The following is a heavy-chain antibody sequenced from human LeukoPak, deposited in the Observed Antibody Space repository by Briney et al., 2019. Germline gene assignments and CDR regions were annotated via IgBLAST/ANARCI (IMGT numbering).Heavy chain of an antibody. CDR1: GGTFSSYA. V-gene: IGHV1-69*05. CDR2: IIPIFGTA. Sequence: SVKVSCKASGGTFSSYAISWVRQAPGQGLEWMGGIIPIFGTANYAQKFQGRVTITTDESTSTAYMELSSLRSEDTAVYYCARGAQGRVPAERTYYYYYMDVWGQGTTVTVSS. D-gene: IGHD2-2*01. CDR3: ARGAQGRVPAERTYYYYYMDV. J-gene: IGHJ6*03.